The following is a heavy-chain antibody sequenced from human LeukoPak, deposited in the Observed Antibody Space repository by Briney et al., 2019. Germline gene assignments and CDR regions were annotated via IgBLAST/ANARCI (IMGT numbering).Heavy chain of an antibody. V-gene: IGHV1-8*01. D-gene: IGHD2-2*02. Sequence: VASVKVSCKASGYTFTSYDINWVRQATGQGLEWMGWMNPNSGNTGYAQKFQGRVTMTRNTSISTAYMELSSLRSEDTAVYYCATDRKCSSTSCYSLRDYYGMDVWGQGTTVTVSS. CDR2: MNPNSGNT. J-gene: IGHJ6*02. CDR1: GYTFTSYD. CDR3: ATDRKCSSTSCYSLRDYYGMDV.